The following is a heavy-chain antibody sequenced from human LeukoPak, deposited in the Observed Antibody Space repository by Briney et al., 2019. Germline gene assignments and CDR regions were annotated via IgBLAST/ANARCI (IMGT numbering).Heavy chain of an antibody. D-gene: IGHD6-13*01. CDR1: GFTVSSNY. J-gene: IGHJ6*02. CDR2: LYSGGNT. Sequence: GGSLRLSCAASGFTVSSNYMNWIRQAPGKGLEWVSVLYSGGNTYYADSVKGRFTISRDNSKNTLYLQMSSLRAEDTALYYCARGYSSSWYMNGLDIWGQGTSVTVSS. V-gene: IGHV3-53*01. CDR3: ARGYSSSWYMNGLDI.